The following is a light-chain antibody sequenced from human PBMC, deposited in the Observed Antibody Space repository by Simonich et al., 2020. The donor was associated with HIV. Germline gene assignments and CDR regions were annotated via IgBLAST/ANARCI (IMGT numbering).Light chain of an antibody. CDR2: WAS. Sequence: DIVMTQSPESLAVSLGERATINRKSSQTILFSSNNRNYLAWYQQKPGKPPKLLIYWASTRESGVPDRFSASGSGTDFTLTISSLQAEDVAVYYCQQYYSTPITFGQGTRLEIK. V-gene: IGKV4-1*01. CDR1: QTILFSSNNRNY. CDR3: QQYYSTPIT. J-gene: IGKJ5*01.